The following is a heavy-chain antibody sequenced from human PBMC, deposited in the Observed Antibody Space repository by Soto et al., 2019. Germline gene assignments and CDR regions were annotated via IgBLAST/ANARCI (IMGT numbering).Heavy chain of an antibody. J-gene: IGHJ4*02. D-gene: IGHD6-6*01. CDR3: ARVGCSSSSFDY. Sequence: EVQLVESGGGLVQPGGSLRLSCAASGFTFSNYWMSWVRQAPGKGLEWLANINQDGSEKYYVDSVKGRFTISRDKAEKSLCMQMNSLRAEDTAVYYGARVGCSSSSFDYWGQGTLVTVSS. CDR1: GFTFSNYW. V-gene: IGHV3-7*01. CDR2: INQDGSEK.